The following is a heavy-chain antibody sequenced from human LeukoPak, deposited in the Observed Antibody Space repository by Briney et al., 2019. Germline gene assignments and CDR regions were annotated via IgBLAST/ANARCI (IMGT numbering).Heavy chain of an antibody. CDR1: GFTFSSYA. J-gene: IGHJ6*03. V-gene: IGHV3-23*01. CDR3: ANPRNIPFVAVPDQDYYYYMDV. D-gene: IGHD6-19*01. Sequence: GGSLRLSCAASGFTFSSYAMSWVRQAPGKGLEWVSAISGSGGSTYYADSVKGRFTISRDNSKNTLYLQMNSLRAEDTAVYYCANPRNIPFVAVPDQDYYYYMDVWGKGTTVTVSS. CDR2: ISGSGGST.